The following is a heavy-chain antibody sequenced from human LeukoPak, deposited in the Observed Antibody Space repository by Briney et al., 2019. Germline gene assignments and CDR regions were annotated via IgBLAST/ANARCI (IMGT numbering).Heavy chain of an antibody. Sequence: ASVKVSCKASGYTFTSFVISWVRQAPGQGLEWMGWISAYNGKTNYAQKLQGRVTMTTDTSTSTAYMELRSLRSDDTAVYYCARDIPYYDFWSGYPSVYYYYGMDVWGQGTTVTVSS. J-gene: IGHJ6*02. CDR1: GYTFTSFV. D-gene: IGHD3-3*01. CDR2: ISAYNGKT. CDR3: ARDIPYYDFWSGYPSVYYYYGMDV. V-gene: IGHV1-18*01.